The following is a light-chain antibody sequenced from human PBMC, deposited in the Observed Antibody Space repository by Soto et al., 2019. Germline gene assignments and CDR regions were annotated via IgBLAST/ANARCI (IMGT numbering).Light chain of an antibody. CDR2: EVS. CDR1: SSDVGAYNS. V-gene: IGLV2-14*01. Sequence: QSALTQPASVSGSPGQSITISCTATSSDVGAYNSVSWYQQHPGKAPKLMIYEVSNRPSWVSHRFSGSKSGDTASLTISGLLTEVEADYYCSSYTTGSTLTWVFGGGTKVTVL. CDR3: SSYTTGSTLTWV. J-gene: IGLJ3*02.